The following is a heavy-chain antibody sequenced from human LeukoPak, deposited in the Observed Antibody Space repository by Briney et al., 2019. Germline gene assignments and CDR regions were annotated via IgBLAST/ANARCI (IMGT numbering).Heavy chain of an antibody. Sequence: PSETLSLTCTVSGGSISGYYWSWIRQPPGKGLEWIAYIHYRGSTDYNPSLKSRVTISVDTSKNQFSLKLNSVTAADTAVYYCARESAYSGWFDYWGQGTLVTVPS. CDR3: ARESAYSGWFDY. V-gene: IGHV4-59*01. CDR1: GGSISGYY. D-gene: IGHD6-19*01. J-gene: IGHJ4*02. CDR2: IHYRGST.